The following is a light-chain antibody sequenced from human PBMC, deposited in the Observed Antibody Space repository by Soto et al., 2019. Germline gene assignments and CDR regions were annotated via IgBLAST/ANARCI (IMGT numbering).Light chain of an antibody. CDR2: AAS. CDR1: QSISSY. Sequence: DIQMTQSPSSLSASVGDRVTITCRASQSISSYLNWYQQKPGKAPKLLIYAASSLQSGVPSRFSGSGPGTDFTPAISSLQPEDVAKYYCQAGYSTLWTVGKGNKVYIK. J-gene: IGKJ1*01. CDR3: QAGYSTLWT. V-gene: IGKV1-39*01.